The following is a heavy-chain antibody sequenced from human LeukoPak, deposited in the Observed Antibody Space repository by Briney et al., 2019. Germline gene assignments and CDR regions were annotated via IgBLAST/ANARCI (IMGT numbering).Heavy chain of an antibody. D-gene: IGHD2-21*01. CDR1: GYIFTSYG. CDR3: ARGYCGGDCYWGDYYYYMDV. CDR2: ISAYNGNT. V-gene: IGHV1-18*01. J-gene: IGHJ6*03. Sequence: ASVKVSCKASGYIFTSYGISWVRQAPGQGLEWMGWISAYNGNTNYAQKLQGRVTMTTDTSTSTAYMELRSLRSDDTAVYYCARGYCGGDCYWGDYYYYMDVWGKGTTVTVSS.